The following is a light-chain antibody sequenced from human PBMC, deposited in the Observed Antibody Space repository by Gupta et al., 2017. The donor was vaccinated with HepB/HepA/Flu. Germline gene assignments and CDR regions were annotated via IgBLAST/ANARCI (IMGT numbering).Light chain of an antibody. J-gene: IGKJ3*01. Sequence: EIVLTQSPATLSLSPGERATLSCRASQSVSSYLAWYQQKPGQAPRLLIYDASNRATGIKARFSGSGDGTDFTLTISSLEPEDFAVYYCQQRSNGPPSFTFGHGTKVDIK. CDR3: QQRSNGPPSFT. V-gene: IGKV3-11*01. CDR2: DAS. CDR1: QSVSSY.